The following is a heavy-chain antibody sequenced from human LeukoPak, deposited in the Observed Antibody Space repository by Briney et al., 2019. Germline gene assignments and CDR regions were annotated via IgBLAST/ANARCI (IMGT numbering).Heavy chain of an antibody. D-gene: IGHD6-13*01. CDR3: ARGDYSSSWWNFDY. J-gene: IGHJ4*02. Sequence: SETLSLTCTVSGGSISSSSYSWDWIRQPPGKGVQGLEWIGTIYYSGSTYYNPSLKSRVTISVDTSKNQFSLKLTSVTAADTAVYYCARGDYSSSWWNFDYWGQGILVTVSS. V-gene: IGHV4-39*07. CDR1: GGSISSSSYS. CDR2: IYYSGST.